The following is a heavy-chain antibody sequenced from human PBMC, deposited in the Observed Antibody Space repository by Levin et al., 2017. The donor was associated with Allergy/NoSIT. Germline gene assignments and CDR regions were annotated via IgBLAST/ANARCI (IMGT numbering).Heavy chain of an antibody. J-gene: IGHJ3*02. D-gene: IGHD3/OR15-3a*01. Sequence: SVKVPCKASGGTFSSYAISWVRQAPGQGLEWMGGIIPIFGTANYAQKFQGRVTITADESTSTAYMELSSLRSEDTAVYYCARSTPTRRMNFYAFDIWGQGTMVTVSS. CDR2: IIPIFGTA. V-gene: IGHV1-69*13. CDR3: ARSTPTRRMNFYAFDI. CDR1: GGTFSSYA.